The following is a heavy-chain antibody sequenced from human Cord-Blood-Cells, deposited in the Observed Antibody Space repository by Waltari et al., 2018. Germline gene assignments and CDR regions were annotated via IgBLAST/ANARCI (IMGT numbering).Heavy chain of an antibody. V-gene: IGHV4-59*01. CDR2: IYYSGST. D-gene: IGHD7-27*01. J-gene: IGHJ3*02. CDR3: ARDLGGDDAFDI. Sequence: QVQLQESGPGLVKPSETLSLTCTVSGGSISSYYRSWIRQPPGKGLEWIGYIYYSGSTNYNPSLKSRVTISVDTSKNQFSLKLSSVTAADTAVYYCARDLGGDDAFDIWGQGTMVTVSS. CDR1: GGSISSYY.